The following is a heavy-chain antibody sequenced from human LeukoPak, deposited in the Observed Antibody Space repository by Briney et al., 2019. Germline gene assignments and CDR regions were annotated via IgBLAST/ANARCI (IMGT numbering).Heavy chain of an antibody. Sequence: SQTLSLTCAISGDSVSSNSAAWNWIRQPPSRGLEWLGRTYYRSKWYNDYAVSVKSRITINPDTSKNQFSLQLNSVTPEDTAVYYCARAPDIVVVPAAEKADAFDIWGQGTMVTVSS. V-gene: IGHV6-1*01. CDR1: GDSVSSNSAA. D-gene: IGHD2-2*01. CDR3: ARAPDIVVVPAAEKADAFDI. CDR2: TYYRSKWYN. J-gene: IGHJ3*02.